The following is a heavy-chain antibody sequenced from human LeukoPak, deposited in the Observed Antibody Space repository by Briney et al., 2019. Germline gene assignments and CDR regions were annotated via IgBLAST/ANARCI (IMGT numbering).Heavy chain of an antibody. J-gene: IGHJ6*02. CDR2: ISGSGGST. CDR3: AKDSSSSWYNYYYYGMDV. D-gene: IGHD6-13*01. Sequence: PGGSLRLSCAASGFTFSSYAMSWVRQAPGKGLEWVSAISGSGGSTYYADSVKGRFTISRDNSKNTLYPQMNSLRAEDTAVYYCAKDSSSSWYNYYYYGMDVWGQGTTVTVSS. CDR1: GFTFSSYA. V-gene: IGHV3-23*01.